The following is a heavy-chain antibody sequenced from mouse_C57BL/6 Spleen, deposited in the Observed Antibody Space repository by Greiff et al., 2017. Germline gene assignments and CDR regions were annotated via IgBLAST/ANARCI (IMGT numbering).Heavy chain of an antibody. CDR3: ARRGGYEYYYAMDY. D-gene: IGHD2-2*01. V-gene: IGHV1-26*01. CDR1: GYTFTDYY. J-gene: IGHJ4*01. CDR2: INPNNGGT. Sequence: VQLQQSGPELVKPGASVKISCKASGYTFTDYYMNWVKQSHGKSLEWIGDINPNNGGTSYNQKFKGKATLTVDKSSSTAYMELRSLTSEDSAVYYCARRGGYEYYYAMDYWGQGTSVTVSS.